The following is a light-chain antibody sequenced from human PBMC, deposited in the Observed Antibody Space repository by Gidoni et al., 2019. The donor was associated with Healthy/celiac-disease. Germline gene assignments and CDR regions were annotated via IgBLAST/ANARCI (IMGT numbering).Light chain of an antibody. CDR2: EDS. Sequence: SYELTQPPPVSVSPGQTARITCSGDALPKKYASWYQQKSGQAPVLVIYEDSKRPSGIPERVSGSSSGTMATLTISGAQVEDEADYYCYSTDSSGNHVVFGGGTKLTVL. V-gene: IGLV3-10*01. CDR3: YSTDSSGNHVV. J-gene: IGLJ2*01. CDR1: ALPKKY.